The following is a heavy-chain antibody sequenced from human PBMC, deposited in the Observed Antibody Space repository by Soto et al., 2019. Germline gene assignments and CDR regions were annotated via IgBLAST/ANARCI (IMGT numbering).Heavy chain of an antibody. D-gene: IGHD3-9*01. V-gene: IGHV4-34*01. CDR3: ARLGNYDILTGPYYFDY. CDR2: INHSGST. Sequence: QVQLQQWGAGLLKPSETLSLTCAVYGGSFSGYYWSWIRQPPGKGLEWIGEINHSGSTNYNLSLNSRVAISVDTSKNQFSLKLSSVTAADTAVYYCARLGNYDILTGPYYFDYWGQGTLVTVSS. J-gene: IGHJ4*02. CDR1: GGSFSGYY.